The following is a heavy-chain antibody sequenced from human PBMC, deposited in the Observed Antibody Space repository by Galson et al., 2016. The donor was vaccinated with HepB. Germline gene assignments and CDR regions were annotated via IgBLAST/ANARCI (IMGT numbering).Heavy chain of an antibody. V-gene: IGHV1-18*04. CDR3: AREDWNPRYYFNGMDV. Sequence: SVKVSCKASGYRFPTYGISWVRQAPGQGLEWMGWISGYNGNTHYAKKFQDRVTLTRDTSTGTAYMDLWSLTSDDTAVYYCAREDWNPRYYFNGMDVWGQGTTVTVSS. CDR2: ISGYNGNT. D-gene: IGHD1-1*01. J-gene: IGHJ6*02. CDR1: GYRFPTYG.